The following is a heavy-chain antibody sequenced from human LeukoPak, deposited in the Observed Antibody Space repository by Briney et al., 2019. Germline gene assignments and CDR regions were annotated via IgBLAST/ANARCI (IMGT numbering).Heavy chain of an antibody. CDR1: GFTFSSYS. CDR2: ISSSSSYI. CDR3: AKDGCSSTSCPNYYYYYMDV. D-gene: IGHD2-2*01. Sequence: PGGSLRLSCAASGFTFSSYSMNWVRQAPGKGLEWVSSISSSSSYIYYADSVKGRFTISRDNAKNSLYLQMNSLRAEDTAVYYCAKDGCSSTSCPNYYYYYMDVWGKGTTVTVSS. J-gene: IGHJ6*03. V-gene: IGHV3-21*01.